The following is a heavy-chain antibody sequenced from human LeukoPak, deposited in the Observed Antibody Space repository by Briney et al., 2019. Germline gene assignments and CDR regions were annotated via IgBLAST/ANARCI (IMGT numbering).Heavy chain of an antibody. CDR2: INYSGST. J-gene: IGHJ5*02. CDR3: ARQDYYGSGWFDP. CDR1: GGSISRSSYY. Sequence: SETLSLTCTVSGGSISRSSYYWGWIRPPPGKGLEWIGSINYSGSTYYNPSLKSRVTISVDTYKNQFSLKLSSVTAADTAVYSCARQDYYGSGWFDPWGQGTLVTVSS. D-gene: IGHD3-10*01. V-gene: IGHV4-39*01.